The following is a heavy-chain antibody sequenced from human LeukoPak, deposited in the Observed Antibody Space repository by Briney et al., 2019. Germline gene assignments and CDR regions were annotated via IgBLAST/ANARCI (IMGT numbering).Heavy chain of an antibody. D-gene: IGHD2-2*02. CDR3: ARDPYCSSTSCYTLFDP. V-gene: IGHV1-69*13. Sequence: ASVKVSCKASVGTFSSYAISCVRQARGQGLEWMGGIIHIFGTANYAQKFQGRVTITADESTSTAYMELSSLRSEDTAVYYCARDPYCSSTSCYTLFDPWGQGTLVTVSS. CDR1: VGTFSSYA. CDR2: IIHIFGTA. J-gene: IGHJ5*02.